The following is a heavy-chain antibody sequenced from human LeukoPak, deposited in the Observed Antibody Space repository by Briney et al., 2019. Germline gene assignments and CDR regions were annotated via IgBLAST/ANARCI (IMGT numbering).Heavy chain of an antibody. D-gene: IGHD3-22*01. Sequence: SDTLSLTCAVSGYTISSGYYWGWIRQPPRKRLERIGSIYHSGSTYYDQSLKSRVTISADTSKNQFSLKLSSVTAADTAVYYCAKDVSMIVVVSPFDYWGQGTLVTVSS. CDR1: GYTISSGYY. CDR3: AKDVSMIVVVSPFDY. V-gene: IGHV4-38-2*02. J-gene: IGHJ4*02. CDR2: IYHSGST.